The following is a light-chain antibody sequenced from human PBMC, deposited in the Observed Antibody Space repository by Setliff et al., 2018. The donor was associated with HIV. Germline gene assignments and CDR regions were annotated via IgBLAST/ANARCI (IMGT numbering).Light chain of an antibody. Sequence: QSALAQPPSASGSPGQSVAISCTGTSSDIGSYNHVSWYQQYPGKAPKLMIYELSQRPSGVPDRFSGSKSGNTASLTVSGLQAEDEADYYCASYAGDGVHDIYVFGTGTKVTVL. CDR2: ELS. J-gene: IGLJ1*01. V-gene: IGLV2-8*01. CDR3: ASYAGDGVHDIYV. CDR1: SSDIGSYNH.